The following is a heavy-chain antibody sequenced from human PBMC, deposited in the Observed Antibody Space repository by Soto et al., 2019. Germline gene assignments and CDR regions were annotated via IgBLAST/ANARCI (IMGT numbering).Heavy chain of an antibody. J-gene: IGHJ4*02. V-gene: IGHV4-34*01. Sequence: PSETLSLTCAVYGGSFSGYYWSWIRQPPGKGLEWIGEINHSGSTNYNPSLKSRVTISVDTSKNQFSLKLSSVTAADTAVYYCARSGSSSFSFFDYWGQGTLVTVSS. CDR2: INHSGST. D-gene: IGHD6-13*01. CDR1: GGSFSGYY. CDR3: ARSGSSSFSFFDY.